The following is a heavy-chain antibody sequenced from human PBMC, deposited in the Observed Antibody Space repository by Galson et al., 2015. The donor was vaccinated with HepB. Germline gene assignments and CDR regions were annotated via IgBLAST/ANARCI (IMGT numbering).Heavy chain of an antibody. CDR3: VVSYYYDSSGYWDFDY. CDR2: IIPILGIA. D-gene: IGHD3-22*01. Sequence: SVKVSCKASGGTFSSYTISWVRQAPGQGLEWMGRIIPILGIANYVQKFQGRVTITADKSTSTAYMELSSLRSEDTAVYYCVVSYYYDSSGYWDFDYWGQGTLVTVSS. V-gene: IGHV1-69*02. J-gene: IGHJ4*02. CDR1: GGTFSSYT.